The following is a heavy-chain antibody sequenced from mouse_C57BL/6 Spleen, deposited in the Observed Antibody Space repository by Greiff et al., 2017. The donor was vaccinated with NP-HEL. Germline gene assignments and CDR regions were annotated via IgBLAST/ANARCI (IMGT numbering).Heavy chain of an antibody. CDR1: GFTFSNYW. CDR2: IRLKSDNYAT. Sequence: EVKLEESGGGLVQPGGSMKLSCIASGFTFSNYWMNWVRQSPEKGLEWVAQIRLKSDNYATHYAESVKGRFTISRDDSKSSVYLQMNNLRAEDTGIYYCTAGYSNYVGTFAYWGQGTLVTVSA. J-gene: IGHJ3*01. D-gene: IGHD2-5*01. V-gene: IGHV6-3*01. CDR3: TAGYSNYVGTFAY.